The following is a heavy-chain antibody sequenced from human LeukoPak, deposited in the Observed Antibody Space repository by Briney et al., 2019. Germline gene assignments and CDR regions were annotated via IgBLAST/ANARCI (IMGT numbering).Heavy chain of an antibody. D-gene: IGHD4-23*01. CDR2: INGDGSST. Sequence: GGSLRLSCAASGFSFSNYWMHWGRQAPGEGLVCVSRINGDGSSTAYADSVKGRFTISRDNAKNTLYLQMNSLRADDTAVYYCAREMYRDYGGHDYWGQGTLVTVSS. J-gene: IGHJ4*02. CDR1: GFSFSNYW. V-gene: IGHV3-74*01. CDR3: AREMYRDYGGHDY.